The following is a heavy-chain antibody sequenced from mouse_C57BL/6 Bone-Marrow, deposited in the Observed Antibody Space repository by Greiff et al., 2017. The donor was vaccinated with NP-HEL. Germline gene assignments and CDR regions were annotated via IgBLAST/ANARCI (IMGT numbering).Heavy chain of an antibody. CDR3: ARCGNYLYYFDY. CDR2: IHPNSGST. CDR1: GYTFTSYW. D-gene: IGHD2-1*01. V-gene: IGHV1-64*01. J-gene: IGHJ2*01. Sequence: QVQLQQPGAELVKPGASVKLSCKASGYTFTSYWMHWVKQRPGQGLEWIGMIHPNSGSTNYNEKFKSKATLTVDKSSSTAYMQLSSLTSEDSAVYDSARCGNYLYYFDYWGQGTTLTVSS.